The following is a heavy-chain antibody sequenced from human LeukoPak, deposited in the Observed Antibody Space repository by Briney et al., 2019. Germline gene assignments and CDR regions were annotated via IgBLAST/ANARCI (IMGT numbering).Heavy chain of an antibody. CDR3: ARDSFGLQDS. D-gene: IGHD3-10*01. J-gene: IGHJ4*02. CDR1: GFTFSSFG. Sequence: PGRSLRLSCAASGFTFSSFGMHWVRRAPGKGLEWVAVIWYDGSNKYYADSVKGRFTISRDNSKNTLYLQMNSLRAEDTAVYYCARDSFGLQDSWGQGTLVTVSS. V-gene: IGHV3-33*01. CDR2: IWYDGSNK.